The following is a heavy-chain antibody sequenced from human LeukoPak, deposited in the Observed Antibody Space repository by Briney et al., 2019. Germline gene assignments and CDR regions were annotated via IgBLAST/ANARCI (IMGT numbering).Heavy chain of an antibody. CDR1: GFTFSSYE. CDR2: ISSSGSTI. Sequence: GGSLRLSCAASGFTFSSYEMNWVRQAPGKGLEWVSYISSSGSTIYYADSVKGRFTISRDNAKNSLYLQMNSLRAEDTAVYYCARGEATVTYFYFDYWGQGTLVTVSS. J-gene: IGHJ4*02. V-gene: IGHV3-48*03. CDR3: ARGEATVTYFYFDY. D-gene: IGHD4-17*01.